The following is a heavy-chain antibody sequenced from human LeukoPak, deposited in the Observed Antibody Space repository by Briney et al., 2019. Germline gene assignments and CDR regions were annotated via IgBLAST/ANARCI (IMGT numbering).Heavy chain of an antibody. Sequence: QTGGSLRLSCAASGFTFSSYWMSWVRQAPGKGLEWVANINQDGSEKYFVDSVKGRFTISRDNAKNSLHLQMNTLRAEDTAVYYCARERDGRFFDYWGQGTLVTVSS. J-gene: IGHJ4*02. CDR3: ARERDGRFFDY. D-gene: IGHD5-24*01. CDR1: GFTFSSYW. CDR2: INQDGSEK. V-gene: IGHV3-7*01.